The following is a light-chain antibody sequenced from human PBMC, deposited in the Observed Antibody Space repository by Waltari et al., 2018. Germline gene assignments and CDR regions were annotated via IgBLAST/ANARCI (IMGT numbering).Light chain of an antibody. CDR1: SRDIGGYNY. CDR2: DVT. V-gene: IGLV2-14*03. J-gene: IGLJ3*02. Sequence: HSALTQPASVSGSPGQSITISCSGTSRDIGGYNYVSWYQQHPGKAPKLLIYDVTNRPSGVSNRFSGSKSGNPASLTISGLQAEDEAVYFCISYTSGTTDWVFGGGTKLTVL. CDR3: ISYTSGTTDWV.